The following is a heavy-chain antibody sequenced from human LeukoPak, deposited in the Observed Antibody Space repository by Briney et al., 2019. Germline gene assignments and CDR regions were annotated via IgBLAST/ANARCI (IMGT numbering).Heavy chain of an antibody. Sequence: SETLSLTCTVSGGSISSSSYYWGWIRQPPGKGLEWIGEIYHSGSTNYNPSLKSRVTISVDKSKNQFSLKLSSVTAADTAVYYCARTRYYYDSSGYFPTYYYYGMDVWGQGTTVTVSS. CDR2: IYHSGST. D-gene: IGHD3-22*01. V-gene: IGHV4-39*07. J-gene: IGHJ6*02. CDR1: GGSISSSSYY. CDR3: ARTRYYYDSSGYFPTYYYYGMDV.